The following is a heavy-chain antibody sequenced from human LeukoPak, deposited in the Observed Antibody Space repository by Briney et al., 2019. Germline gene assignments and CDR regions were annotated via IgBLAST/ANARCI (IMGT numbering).Heavy chain of an antibody. D-gene: IGHD2-2*01. Sequence: GGSLRLSCAASGFTSSSYEMNWVRQAPGKGREWVSYISSSGSTIYYTDSVKGRFTISRDNAKNSLYLQMNSLRAEDTALYYCARGGQVVSASDNWFDPWGQGTLVTVSS. J-gene: IGHJ5*02. CDR1: GFTSSSYE. CDR3: ARGGQVVSASDNWFDP. V-gene: IGHV3-48*03. CDR2: ISSSGSTI.